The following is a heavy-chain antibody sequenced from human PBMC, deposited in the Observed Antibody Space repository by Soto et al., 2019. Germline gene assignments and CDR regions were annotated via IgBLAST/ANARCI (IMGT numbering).Heavy chain of an antibody. J-gene: IGHJ4*02. V-gene: IGHV3-21*01. CDR3: ARDTYYYDSSRYYNY. CDR1: GFTFSSYS. D-gene: IGHD3-22*01. CDR2: ISISSTYI. Sequence: GGSLRLSCAASGFTFSSYSMNWVRQAPGKGLEWVSSISISSTYIYYADSVKGRFTISRDNAKNSLYLQMNSLRAEDTALYYCARDTYYYDSSRYYNYWGQGTLVTSPQ.